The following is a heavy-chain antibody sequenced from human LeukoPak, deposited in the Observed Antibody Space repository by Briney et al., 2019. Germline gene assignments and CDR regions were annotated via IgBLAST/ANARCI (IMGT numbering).Heavy chain of an antibody. CDR3: ARDFGSGTYYTLLDY. CDR1: GFTFSSYE. Sequence: PGGSLSFSCAASGFTFSSYELNWVGQAPGKGLEWVSYISSSGSPIYYADSVKGRFTISRDNAKNSLFLQMNSLRAEDTAVYYCARDFGSGTYYTLLDYWGQGTLVTVSS. J-gene: IGHJ4*02. V-gene: IGHV3-48*03. CDR2: ISSSGSPI. D-gene: IGHD3-10*01.